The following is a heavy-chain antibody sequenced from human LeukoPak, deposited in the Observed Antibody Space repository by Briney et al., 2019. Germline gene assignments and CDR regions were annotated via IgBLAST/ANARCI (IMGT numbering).Heavy chain of an antibody. CDR1: GFTFSSYA. CDR3: AKYRVVPAAIDY. D-gene: IGHD2-2*01. Sequence: PGGSLRLSCAASGFTFSSYAMSWVRQAPGKGLGWVSGISGSGGSTYYADSVKGRFTISRDNSKNTLYLQMNSLRAEDTAVYYCAKYRVVPAAIDYWGQGTLVTVSS. J-gene: IGHJ4*02. V-gene: IGHV3-23*01. CDR2: ISGSGGST.